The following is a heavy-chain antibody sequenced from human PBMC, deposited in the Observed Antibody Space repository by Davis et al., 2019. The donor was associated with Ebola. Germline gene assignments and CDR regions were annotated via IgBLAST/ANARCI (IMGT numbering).Heavy chain of an antibody. Sequence: SETLSLTCAVSGGSISSSNWWSWVRQPPGKGLEWIGEIYHSGSTNYNPSLKSRVTISVDKSKNQFSLKLSSVTAADTAVYYCARSWAYYDSSGYLDYWGQGTLVTVSS. CDR2: IYHSGST. CDR1: GGSISSSNW. J-gene: IGHJ4*02. CDR3: ARSWAYYDSSGYLDY. V-gene: IGHV4-4*02. D-gene: IGHD3-22*01.